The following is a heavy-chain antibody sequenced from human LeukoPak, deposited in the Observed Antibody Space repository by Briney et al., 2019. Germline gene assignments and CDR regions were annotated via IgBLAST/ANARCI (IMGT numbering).Heavy chain of an antibody. Sequence: GGSLRLSCATSGFIFSSYWMCWVRQAPGKGLEWVANIKSGGSEEYYGDSVRGRFTISRDNAKNSLYLQMNSLRVKDTAVYYCARGDLWLGHWGQGSLATVS. V-gene: IGHV3-7*01. CDR1: GFIFSSYW. J-gene: IGHJ4*02. D-gene: IGHD3-10*01. CDR3: ARGDLWLGH. CDR2: IKSGGSEE.